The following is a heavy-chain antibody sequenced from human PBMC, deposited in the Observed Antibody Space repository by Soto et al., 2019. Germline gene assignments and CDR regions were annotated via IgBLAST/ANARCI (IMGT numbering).Heavy chain of an antibody. Sequence: ASVKVSCKASGYTFTGYYMHWVRQAPGQGLEWMGWINPNTGGKNYAQKFQGRVTMTRDTPISTAYMELSRLRSDDTAVDYCARSPYLAAFDIWGQGTLDTVSS. CDR2: INPNTGGK. D-gene: IGHD2-2*01. CDR3: ARSPYLAAFDI. J-gene: IGHJ3*02. CDR1: GYTFTGYY. V-gene: IGHV1-2*02.